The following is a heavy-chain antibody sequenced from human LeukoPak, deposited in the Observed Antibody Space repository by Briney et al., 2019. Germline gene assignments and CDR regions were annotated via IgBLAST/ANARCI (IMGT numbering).Heavy chain of an antibody. CDR1: GFTFSSYA. V-gene: IGHV3-23*01. CDR3: ARRTTSWFDP. Sequence: GGSLRLSCAASGFTFSSYAMNWVRQAPGKGLEWVSAISGSGGGTYYADSVKGRFTISRDNSKNTLFLQMNSLRAEDTAVYYCARRTTSWFDPWGQGTLVTVSS. D-gene: IGHD4-17*01. CDR2: ISGSGGGT. J-gene: IGHJ5*02.